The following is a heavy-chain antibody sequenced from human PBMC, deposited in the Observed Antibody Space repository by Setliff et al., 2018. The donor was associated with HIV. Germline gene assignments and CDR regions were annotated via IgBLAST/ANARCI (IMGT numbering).Heavy chain of an antibody. V-gene: IGHV1-24*01. D-gene: IGHD2-8*01. CDR3: ARMVPANGYPSDY. CDR1: GYTLTELS. J-gene: IGHJ4*02. Sequence: ASVKVSCKISGYTLTELSIHWVRQAPGKGLEWMANFDPEDGETFYAQKFQGRVTMTRNTSISTAYMELRSLRSDDTAVYYCARMVPANGYPSDYWGQGTLVTVSS. CDR2: FDPEDGET.